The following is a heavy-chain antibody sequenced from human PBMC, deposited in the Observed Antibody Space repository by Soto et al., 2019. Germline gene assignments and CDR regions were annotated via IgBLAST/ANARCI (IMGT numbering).Heavy chain of an antibody. D-gene: IGHD6-19*01. CDR2: ISYDGSNK. J-gene: IGHJ4*02. Sequence: GGSLRLSCAASGFTFSSYAMHWVRQAPGKGLEWVAVISYDGSNKYYADSVKGRFTISRDNSKNTLYLQMNSLRAEDTAVYYCARNFIAVAADYFDYWGQGTLVTVSS. CDR3: ARNFIAVAADYFDY. V-gene: IGHV3-30-3*01. CDR1: GFTFSSYA.